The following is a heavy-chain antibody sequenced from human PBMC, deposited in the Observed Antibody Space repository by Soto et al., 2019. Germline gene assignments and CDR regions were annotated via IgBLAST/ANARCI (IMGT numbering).Heavy chain of an antibody. CDR2: ISSSSSYI. J-gene: IGHJ6*03. CDR3: ARDGEVSDYYMDV. V-gene: IGHV3-21*01. CDR1: GFTFSSYS. D-gene: IGHD3-10*01. Sequence: EVQLVESGGGLVKPGGSLRLSCAASGFTFSSYSMNWVRQAPGKGLEWVSSISSSSSYIYYADSVKGRFTISRDNAKNSLYLQMNSLRAEDTAVYYGARDGEVSDYYMDVWGKGTTVTVSS.